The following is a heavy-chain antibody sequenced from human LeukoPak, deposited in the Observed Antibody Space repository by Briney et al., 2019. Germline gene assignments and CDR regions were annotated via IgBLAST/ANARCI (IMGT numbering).Heavy chain of an antibody. CDR3: ARGGLGGYSYGYK. V-gene: IGHV4-39*07. Sequence: PSETLSLTCTVSGGSISSYYWGWIRQPPGKGLEWIGSIYYSGSTYYNPSLKSRVTISVDTSKNQFSLKLSSVTAADTAVYYCARGGLGGYSYGYKWGQGTLVTVSS. D-gene: IGHD5-18*01. J-gene: IGHJ4*02. CDR1: GGSISSYY. CDR2: IYYSGST.